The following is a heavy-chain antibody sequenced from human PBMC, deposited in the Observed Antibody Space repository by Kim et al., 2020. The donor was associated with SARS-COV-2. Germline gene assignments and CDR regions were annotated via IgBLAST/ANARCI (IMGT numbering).Heavy chain of an antibody. CDR3: ARPKSGSYYADLDY. V-gene: IGHV3-30-3*01. J-gene: IGHJ4*02. Sequence: GSLRLSCAASGFTFSSYAMHWVRQAPGKGLEWVAVISYDGSNKYYADSVKGRFTISRDNSKNTLYLQMNSLRAEDTAVYYCARPKSGSYYADLDYWGQGTLVTVSS. CDR1: GFTFSSYA. D-gene: IGHD1-26*01. CDR2: ISYDGSNK.